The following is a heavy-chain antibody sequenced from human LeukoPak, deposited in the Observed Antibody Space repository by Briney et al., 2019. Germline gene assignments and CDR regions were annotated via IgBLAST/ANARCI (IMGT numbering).Heavy chain of an antibody. CDR1: GFTFSSYA. Sequence: PGGSLRLSCAASGFTFSSYAMSWVRQAPGKGLEWVSAISGSGGSTYYADSVKGRFTISRDNSKNTLYLQMNSLRAEDTAVYYCAKGQIVGAPPGKYYFDYWGQGTLVTVSS. D-gene: IGHD1-26*01. CDR2: ISGSGGST. J-gene: IGHJ4*02. CDR3: AKGQIVGAPPGKYYFDY. V-gene: IGHV3-23*01.